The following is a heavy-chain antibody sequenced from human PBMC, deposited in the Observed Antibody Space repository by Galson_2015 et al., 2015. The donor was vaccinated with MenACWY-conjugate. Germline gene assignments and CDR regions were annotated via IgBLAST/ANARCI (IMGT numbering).Heavy chain of an antibody. V-gene: IGHV3-74*01. CDR2: INNDGTTT. CDR3: ARGGFYETLDS. CDR1: GFTFSRFW. Sequence: SLRLSCAASGFTFSRFWMFWVRQVPGTGLVWVSHINNDGTTTKYADSVKGRFTISRDNARDTVFLQMNSLTAEDRAVYYCARGGFYETLDSWGQGTLVAVSS. J-gene: IGHJ4*02. D-gene: IGHD5/OR15-5a*01.